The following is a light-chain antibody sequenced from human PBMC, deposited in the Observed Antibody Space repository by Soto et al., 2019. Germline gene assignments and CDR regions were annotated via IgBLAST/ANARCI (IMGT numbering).Light chain of an antibody. J-gene: IGKJ5*01. CDR2: SAS. Sequence: VLTQSPATLSLSPVERATLSCRASRSVRTYLAWYQQKPGQAPRLLIHSASSRATGIPDRFSGSGSGTDFTLTISSLEPEDFAVYYCQQRSNWPITFGQGTRLEIK. CDR1: RSVRTY. V-gene: IGKV3-11*01. CDR3: QQRSNWPIT.